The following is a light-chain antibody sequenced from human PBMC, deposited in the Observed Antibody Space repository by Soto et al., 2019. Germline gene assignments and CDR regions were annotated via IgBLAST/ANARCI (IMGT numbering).Light chain of an antibody. CDR1: QSVSSY. CDR2: GAS. Sequence: EVVLTQSPATLSLSPGERATLSCRASQSVSSYLAWYQQKPGQAPRLHVFGASIRDTGIPDRFSGSGSGTDFTLTISRLESEDFAVYYCQQYGSSPGTFGQGTKVDIK. CDR3: QQYGSSPGT. V-gene: IGKV3-20*01. J-gene: IGKJ1*01.